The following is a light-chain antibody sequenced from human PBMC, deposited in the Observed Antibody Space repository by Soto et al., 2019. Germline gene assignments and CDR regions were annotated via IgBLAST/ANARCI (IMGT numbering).Light chain of an antibody. V-gene: IGKV1-5*03. CDR2: KAS. Sequence: TLSRSFPMRVTITCRANQSISNWLAWYQQKPGKAPNLLIYKASSSQSGVPSRFSGSGSGAEFALTISSLQPDDFATYYCQQYKHFPKFGEGTLLEFK. CDR1: QSISNW. CDR3: QQYKHFPK. J-gene: IGKJ5*01.